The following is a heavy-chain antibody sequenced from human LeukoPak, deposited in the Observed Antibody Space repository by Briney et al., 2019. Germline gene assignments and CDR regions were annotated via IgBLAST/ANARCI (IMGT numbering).Heavy chain of an antibody. V-gene: IGHV3-30-3*01. Sequence: QPGGSLRLSCAASGFTFSSYAMHWVRQAPGKGLEWVAVISYDGTNEYYADSVKGRFTISRDNPKNTLYLQMNSLRGEDTAVYYCARSDYGDYVAWGQGTLVTVSS. J-gene: IGHJ5*02. CDR2: ISYDGTNE. D-gene: IGHD4-17*01. CDR1: GFTFSSYA. CDR3: ARSDYGDYVA.